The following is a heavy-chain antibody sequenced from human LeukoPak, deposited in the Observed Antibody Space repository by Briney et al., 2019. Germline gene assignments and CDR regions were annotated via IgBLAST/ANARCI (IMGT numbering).Heavy chain of an antibody. J-gene: IGHJ5*02. V-gene: IGHV4-31*02. Sequence: LRLSCAASGFSFSDYYMSWIRQAPGKGLEWIGYIYYSGSTYYNPSLKSRVTISVDTSKNQFSLKLSSVTAADTAVYYCARVVATIGQWFDPWGQGTLVTVSS. CDR2: IYYSGST. D-gene: IGHD5-12*01. CDR3: ARVVATIGQWFDP. CDR1: GFSFSDYY.